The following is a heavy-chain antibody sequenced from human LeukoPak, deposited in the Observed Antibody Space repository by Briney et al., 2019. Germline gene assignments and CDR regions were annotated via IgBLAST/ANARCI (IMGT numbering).Heavy chain of an antibody. Sequence: GGSLRLSCAASGFTFSSYSMNWVRQAPGKGLEWVSSITSSSSYIYYADSVKGRFTISRDNAKNSLYLQMNSLRAEDTALYYCARSNGGHYYYYYMDVWGKGTTVTVSS. D-gene: IGHD4-23*01. V-gene: IGHV3-21*04. CDR2: ITSSSSYI. CDR1: GFTFSSYS. J-gene: IGHJ6*03. CDR3: ARSNGGHYYYYYMDV.